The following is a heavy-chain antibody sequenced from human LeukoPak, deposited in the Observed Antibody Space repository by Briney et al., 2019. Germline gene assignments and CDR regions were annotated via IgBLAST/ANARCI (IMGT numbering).Heavy chain of an antibody. D-gene: IGHD3-22*01. V-gene: IGHV3-23*01. CDR3: ANPITMTTAGDY. CDR1: GFTFSGYA. CDR2: ISGSGTYT. J-gene: IGHJ4*02. Sequence: GGSLRLSCAASGFTFSGYAMSWVRQAPGKGLQWVSTISGSGTYTYYADSVKGRFTISRDNSKNMLYLQMNSLRAEDTAVYYCANPITMTTAGDYWGQGTLVTVSS.